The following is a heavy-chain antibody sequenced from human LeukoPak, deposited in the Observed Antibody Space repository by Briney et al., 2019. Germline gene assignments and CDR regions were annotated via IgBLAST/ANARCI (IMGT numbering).Heavy chain of an antibody. D-gene: IGHD2-2*01. V-gene: IGHV1-69*13. CDR3: ATDRGGGIVVVPAAMGGAFDI. J-gene: IGHJ3*02. Sequence: SVKVSCKASGGTFSSYAISWVRQAPGQGLEWMGGIIPIFGTANYAQKFQGRVTITADESTSTAYMELSSLRSEDTAVYYCATDRGGGIVVVPAAMGGAFDIWGQGTMVTVSS. CDR2: IIPIFGTA. CDR1: GGTFSSYA.